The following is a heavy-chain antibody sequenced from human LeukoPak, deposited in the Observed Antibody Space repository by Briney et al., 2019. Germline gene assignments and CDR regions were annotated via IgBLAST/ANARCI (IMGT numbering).Heavy chain of an antibody. CDR2: ISSSGSTI. J-gene: IGHJ4*02. CDR1: GFTFSDYY. CDR3: AKDFDDSSGSLDY. Sequence: GGSLRLSCAASGFTFSDYYMSWIRQAPGKGLEWVSYISSSGSTIYYADSVKGRFTISRDNAKNSLYLQMNSLRAEDTAVYYCAKDFDDSSGSLDYWGQGTLVTVSS. D-gene: IGHD3-22*01. V-gene: IGHV3-11*04.